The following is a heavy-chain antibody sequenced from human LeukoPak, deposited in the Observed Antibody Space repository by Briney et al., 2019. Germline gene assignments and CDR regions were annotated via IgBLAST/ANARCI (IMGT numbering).Heavy chain of an antibody. CDR2: ISGSGGST. V-gene: IGHV3-23*01. CDR1: GYTFSSYA. Sequence: GGSLRLSCAASGYTFSSYAMSWVRQAPGKGLEWVSAISGSGGSTYYADSVKGRFTISRDNSKNTLYLQLNSLRAEDTAVYYCARGYYADGMDVWGQGTTVTVSS. J-gene: IGHJ6*02. CDR3: ARGYYADGMDV. D-gene: IGHD2-2*01.